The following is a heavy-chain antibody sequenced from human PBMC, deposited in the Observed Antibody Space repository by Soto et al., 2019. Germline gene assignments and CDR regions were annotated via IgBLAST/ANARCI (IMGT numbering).Heavy chain of an antibody. CDR1: GDSVSSNSAA. Sequence: LSLTCAISGDSVSSNSAAWNWIRRSPSRGLEWLGRTYYRSKWYNDYAVSVKSRIAINPDTSKNQFSLQLNSVTPEDTAVYYCARTSGHFDSWGQGTLVTVSS. D-gene: IGHD6-19*01. J-gene: IGHJ4*02. CDR2: TYYRSKWYN. V-gene: IGHV6-1*01. CDR3: ARTSGHFDS.